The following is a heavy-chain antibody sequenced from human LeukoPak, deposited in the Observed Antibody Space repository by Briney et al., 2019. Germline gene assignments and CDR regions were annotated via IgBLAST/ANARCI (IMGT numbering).Heavy chain of an antibody. CDR2: IRGSGGST. CDR1: GITFRSYA. V-gene: IGHV3-23*01. Sequence: GGSLRLSCAASGITFRSYAMSWVRHAPGKGLEWVSGIRGSGGSTYYADSVKGRFTISRDNSKNTLYLQMNSLRAEDTAVYYCAKEGGQRSPYGSGSMWFWFDPWGQGTLVTVSS. CDR3: AKEGGQRSPYGSGSMWFWFDP. D-gene: IGHD3-10*01. J-gene: IGHJ5*02.